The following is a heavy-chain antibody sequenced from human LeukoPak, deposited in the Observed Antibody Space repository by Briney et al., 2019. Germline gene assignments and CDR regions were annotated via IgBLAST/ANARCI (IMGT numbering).Heavy chain of an antibody. Sequence: ASVKVSCKASGYTFTSYGISWVRQAPGQGLEWMGWISAYNGNTNYAQKLQGRVTMTTDTSTSTAYMELRSLRSDDTAVYYCARSAYSSGWSSFYHYYYYMDVWAKGPRSPSP. CDR2: ISAYNGNT. CDR3: ARSAYSSGWSSFYHYYYYMDV. V-gene: IGHV1-18*01. CDR1: GYTFTSYG. D-gene: IGHD6-19*01. J-gene: IGHJ6*03.